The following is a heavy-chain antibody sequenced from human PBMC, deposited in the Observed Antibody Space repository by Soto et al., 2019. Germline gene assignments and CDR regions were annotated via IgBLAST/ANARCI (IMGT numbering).Heavy chain of an antibody. CDR3: AKSQWDEDYGMDV. J-gene: IGHJ6*02. V-gene: IGHV3-30*18. Sequence: QVQLVESGGGVVQPGRSLRLSCAASGFTFSSYGMHWVRQAPGKGLEWVAVISYDGSNKYYADSVKGRFTISRDNSKNTLYLQMNSLRAEDTAVYYCAKSQWDEDYGMDVWGQGTTVTVSS. CDR2: ISYDGSNK. D-gene: IGHD1-26*01. CDR1: GFTFSSYG.